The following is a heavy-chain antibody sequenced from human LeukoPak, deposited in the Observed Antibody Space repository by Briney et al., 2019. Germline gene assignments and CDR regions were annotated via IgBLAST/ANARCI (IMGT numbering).Heavy chain of an antibody. J-gene: IGHJ4*02. CDR2: IYPGDSDT. V-gene: IGHV5-51*01. Sequence: GESLKISCKGSGYSFTSYWIGWVRQMPGKGLEWMGIIYPGDSDTRYSPSFQGQVTISADKSISTAYLQWSSLKASDTAMYYCARRAYYDSSGYYAPIDYWGQGTLVTVSS. D-gene: IGHD3-22*01. CDR1: GYSFTSYW. CDR3: ARRAYYDSSGYYAPIDY.